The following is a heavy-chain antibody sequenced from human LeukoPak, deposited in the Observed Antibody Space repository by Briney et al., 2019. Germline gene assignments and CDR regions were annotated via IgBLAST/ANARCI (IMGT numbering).Heavy chain of an antibody. CDR2: ISAYNGNT. V-gene: IGHV1-18*01. J-gene: IGHJ4*02. CDR3: ARAASDGSGSYYNGHAFDY. CDR1: GYTFTSYG. D-gene: IGHD3-10*01. Sequence: ASVKVSCKASGYTFTSYGISWVRRAPGQGLEWMGWISAYNGNTNYAQKLQGRVTMTTDTSTSTAYMELRSLRSDDTAVSYCARAASDGSGSYYNGHAFDYWGQGTLVTVSS.